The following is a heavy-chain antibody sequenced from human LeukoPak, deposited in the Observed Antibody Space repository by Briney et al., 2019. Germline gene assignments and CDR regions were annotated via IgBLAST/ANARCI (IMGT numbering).Heavy chain of an antibody. J-gene: IGHJ4*02. CDR2: INPNSGGT. D-gene: IGHD3-16*02. V-gene: IGHV1-2*02. CDR3: ARVHSWGSYRYFDY. Sequence: MXWARQAPGQGXEWRGXINPNSGGTNYAQKFQGRVTMTRDTSISTAYMELSRLRSDDTAVYYCARVHSWGSYRYFDYWGQGTLVTVSS.